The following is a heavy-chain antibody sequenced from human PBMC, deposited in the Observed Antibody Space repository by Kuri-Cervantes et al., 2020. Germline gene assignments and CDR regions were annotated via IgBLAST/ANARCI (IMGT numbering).Heavy chain of an antibody. D-gene: IGHD6-19*01. CDR3: AGGLYSSGWYRKEKGKLDP. CDR1: GGTFSSYA. CDR2: IIPIFGTA. V-gene: IGHV1-69*05. Sequence: SVKVSCKASGGTFSSYAISWVRQAPGQGLEWMGGIIPIFGTANYAQKFQGRVTITRDTSASTAYMELSSLRSEDTAVYYCAGGLYSSGWYRKEKGKLDPWGQGTLVTVSS. J-gene: IGHJ5*02.